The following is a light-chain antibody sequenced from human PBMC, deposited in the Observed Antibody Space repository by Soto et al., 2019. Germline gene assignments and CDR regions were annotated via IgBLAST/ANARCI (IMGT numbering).Light chain of an antibody. CDR2: DND. V-gene: IGLV1-51*01. CDR1: SSNIGSNF. CDR3: GASDSSLSAYV. J-gene: IGLJ1*01. Sequence: QSVLTQPPSGSAAPGQKVTISCSGSSSNIGSNFVAWYQQLPGTAPKLLIFDNDNRPSGIPDRFSGSKSGTSATLGIAGLQTGDEADYYCGASDSSLSAYVFGIGTKVTVL.